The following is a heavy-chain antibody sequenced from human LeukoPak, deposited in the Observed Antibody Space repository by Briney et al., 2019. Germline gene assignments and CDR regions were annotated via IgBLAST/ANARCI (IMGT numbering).Heavy chain of an antibody. CDR1: GFTLSSHD. CDR3: ARSKSYSSGWTDFDC. J-gene: IGHJ4*02. D-gene: IGHD6-19*01. V-gene: IGHV3-13*01. Sequence: LTGGSLILSCAASGFTLSSHDMHWVRHPTGKGLEWVSVIGTAGNTYYTDSVKGRFTISRENAKNSLYLQMDNLRAEDTAVYYCARSKSYSSGWTDFDCWGQGTLVTVSS. CDR2: IGTAGNT.